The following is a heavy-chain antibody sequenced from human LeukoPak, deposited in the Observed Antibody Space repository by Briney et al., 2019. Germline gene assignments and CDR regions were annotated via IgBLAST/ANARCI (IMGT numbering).Heavy chain of an antibody. D-gene: IGHD3-10*02. CDR1: EFIFSSYE. Sequence: PGGSLRLSCVASEFIFSSYEMNWVRQAPGKGLEWVSYISSSGSTIYYADSVKGRFTISRDNAKNSLYLQMNSLRAEDTAVYYCAELGITMIGGVWGKGTTVTISS. CDR2: ISSSGSTI. CDR3: AELGITMIGGV. V-gene: IGHV3-48*03. J-gene: IGHJ6*04.